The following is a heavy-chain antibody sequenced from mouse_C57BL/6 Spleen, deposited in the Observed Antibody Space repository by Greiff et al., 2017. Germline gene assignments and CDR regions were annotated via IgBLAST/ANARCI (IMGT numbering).Heavy chain of an antibody. J-gene: IGHJ3*01. CDR1: GYTFTSYW. V-gene: IGHV1-64*01. CDR2: IHPNSGST. CDR3: ARGDYYDYDNGVWFAY. Sequence: QVQLQQPGAELVKPGASVKLSCKASGYTFTSYWMHWVKQRPGQGLEWIGMIHPNSGSTNYNEKFKSKATLTVDKSSSTAYMQLSSLTSEDSAVYYCARGDYYDYDNGVWFAYWGQGTLVTVSA. D-gene: IGHD2-4*01.